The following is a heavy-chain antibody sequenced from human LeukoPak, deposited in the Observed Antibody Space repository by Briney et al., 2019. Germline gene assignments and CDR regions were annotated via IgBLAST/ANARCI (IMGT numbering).Heavy chain of an antibody. D-gene: IGHD3-22*01. Sequence: GESLKISCQGSGYSFTSYWIGWVRQMPGKGLEWMGIIYPGDSDTRYSPSFQGQVTISADKSISTAYLQWSSLKASDTAMYYCARREYYDSSGSSFDYWGQGTLVTVSS. CDR1: GYSFTSYW. CDR2: IYPGDSDT. V-gene: IGHV5-51*01. CDR3: ARREYYDSSGSSFDY. J-gene: IGHJ4*02.